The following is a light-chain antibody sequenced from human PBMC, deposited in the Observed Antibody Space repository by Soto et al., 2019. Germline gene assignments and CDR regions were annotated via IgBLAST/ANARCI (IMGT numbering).Light chain of an antibody. Sequence: EIVLTQSPGTLSLSPGERATLSCRASQTININYLAWYQQKPGQGPRDLMYGACSRATGIPDRISGSGSGTDFTLTISTLEPEDFAMYYCQQYDSSPRTFGQGTKVEIK. V-gene: IGKV3-20*01. CDR2: GAC. CDR3: QQYDSSPRT. CDR1: QTININY. J-gene: IGKJ1*01.